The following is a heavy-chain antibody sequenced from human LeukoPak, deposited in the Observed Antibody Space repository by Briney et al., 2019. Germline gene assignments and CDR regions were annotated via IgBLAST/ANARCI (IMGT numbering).Heavy chain of an antibody. J-gene: IGHJ5*02. Sequence: GASVKVSCKASGGTFSSYAISWVRQAPGQGLEWMGGIIPIFGTANYAQKFQGRVTITADKSTSTAYMELSSLRSEDTAVYYCASSIAAADTNWFDPWGQGTLVTVSS. CDR1: GGTFSSYA. CDR3: ASSIAAADTNWFDP. V-gene: IGHV1-69*06. CDR2: IIPIFGTA. D-gene: IGHD6-13*01.